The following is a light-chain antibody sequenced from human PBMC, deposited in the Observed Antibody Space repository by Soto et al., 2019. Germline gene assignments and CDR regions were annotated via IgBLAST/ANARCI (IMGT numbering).Light chain of an antibody. CDR1: QSVSSW. V-gene: IGKV1-5*03. CDR2: KAS. CDR3: QHHGA. J-gene: IGKJ1*01. Sequence: DIQMTQSPSTLSVSVGDRVTITCRASQSVSSWLAWYQQRPGEAPKLLIYKASSLESGVPSRFSGSGSGTEFTLTISSLQPDDFATYYCQHHGAFGQGTKVDIK.